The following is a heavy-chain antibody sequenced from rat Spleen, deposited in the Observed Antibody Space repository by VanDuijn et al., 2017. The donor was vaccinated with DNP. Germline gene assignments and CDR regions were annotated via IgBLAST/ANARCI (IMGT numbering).Heavy chain of an antibody. CDR2: ISTGGSNT. Sequence: EVQLVESGGGLVQPGRSLKLSCAASGFTFSDYYMAWVRQAPAKGLEWVASISTGGSNTYYRDSVTGRFTISRDNAKSTLFLQMDSLRSEETATYYCARHGEVPSRYAMDAWGQGTAVTVSS. D-gene: IGHD1-5*01. CDR1: GFTFSDYY. V-gene: IGHV5S11*01. CDR3: ARHGEVPSRYAMDA. J-gene: IGHJ4*01.